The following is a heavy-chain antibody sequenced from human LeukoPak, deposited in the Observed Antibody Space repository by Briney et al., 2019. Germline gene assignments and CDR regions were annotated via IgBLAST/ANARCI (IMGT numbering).Heavy chain of an antibody. CDR1: GGSVSSGSYY. V-gene: IGHV4-61*01. J-gene: IGHJ5*02. Sequence: SETLSLTCTVSGGSVSSGSYYWSWIRQPPGKGLEWIGYIYYSGSTNYNPSLKSRVTISVDTSKNQFSLKLSSMTAADTAVYYCARVRGTVTTRWFDPWGQGTLVTVSS. D-gene: IGHD4-17*01. CDR3: ARVRGTVTTRWFDP. CDR2: IYYSGST.